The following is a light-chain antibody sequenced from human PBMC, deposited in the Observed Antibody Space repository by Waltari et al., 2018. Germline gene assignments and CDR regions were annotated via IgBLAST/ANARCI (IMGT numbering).Light chain of an antibody. Sequence: DIVMTQSPDSLAVSLGERATINSKSSQSVLYSSNNKNYLAWYQQKPGQPPKLLIYWASTRESGVPDRFSGSGSGTGFTLTISSLQAEDVAVYYCQQYYSTPPTFGGGTKVEIK. CDR2: WAS. CDR1: QSVLYSSNNKNY. V-gene: IGKV4-1*01. CDR3: QQYYSTPPT. J-gene: IGKJ4*01.